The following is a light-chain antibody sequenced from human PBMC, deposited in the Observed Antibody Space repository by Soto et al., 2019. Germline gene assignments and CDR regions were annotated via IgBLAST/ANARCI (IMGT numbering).Light chain of an antibody. CDR1: QRLNTN. Sequence: EIVMTQSPATLSLSPGERATLSCRASQRLNTNLACYQQSPGRAPTLFLYHASTRATGIPDRFRGSGSGTEFTLTISSLQSEDFAVYYCHQYTVWPFTFGVGTKVEIK. CDR3: HQYTVWPFT. J-gene: IGKJ4*01. CDR2: HAS. V-gene: IGKV3-15*01.